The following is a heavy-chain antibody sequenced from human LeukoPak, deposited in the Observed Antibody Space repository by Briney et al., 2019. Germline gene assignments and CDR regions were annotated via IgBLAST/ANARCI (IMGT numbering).Heavy chain of an antibody. CDR1: GFTFDDYG. CDR3: ARDVGSSWAFDY. CDR2: INWNGGST. D-gene: IGHD6-13*01. V-gene: IGHV3-20*04. Sequence: GGSLRLSCAASGFTFDDYGMSWVRQAPGKGLEWVSGINWNGGSTGYADSVKGRFTISRDNSKNTLYLQMGSLRAEDMAVYYCARDVGSSWAFDYWGQGTLVTVSS. J-gene: IGHJ4*02.